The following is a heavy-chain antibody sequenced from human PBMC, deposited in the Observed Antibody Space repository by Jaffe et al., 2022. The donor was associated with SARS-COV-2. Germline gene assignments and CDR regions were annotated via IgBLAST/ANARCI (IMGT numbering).Heavy chain of an antibody. D-gene: IGHD1-7*01. Sequence: QVQLVQSGAEVKKPGASVKVSCKASGYTFTSYDINWVRQATGQGLEWMGWMNPNSGNTGYAQKFQGRVTMTRNTSISTAYMELSSLRSEDTAVYYCARDNRGDGITGTTWREYGMDVWGQGTTVTVSS. CDR3: ARDNRGDGITGTTWREYGMDV. V-gene: IGHV1-8*01. CDR2: MNPNSGNT. J-gene: IGHJ6*02. CDR1: GYTFTSYD.